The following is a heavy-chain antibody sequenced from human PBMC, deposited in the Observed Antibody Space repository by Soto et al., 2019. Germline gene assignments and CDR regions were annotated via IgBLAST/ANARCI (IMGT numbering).Heavy chain of an antibody. V-gene: IGHV1-69*06. CDR1: GGTFSSYA. CDR2: IIPIFGTT. CDR3: ARGRYCSGGSCSDFDY. J-gene: IGHJ4*02. D-gene: IGHD2-15*01. Sequence: QVQLVQSGAEVKKPGSSVKVSCKASGGTFSSYAISWVRQAPGQGLEWMGGIIPIFGTTNYAQKFQGRVTITADKSTSTAYMELSSLRSEDTAVYYCARGRYCSGGSCSDFDYWGQGTLVTVSS.